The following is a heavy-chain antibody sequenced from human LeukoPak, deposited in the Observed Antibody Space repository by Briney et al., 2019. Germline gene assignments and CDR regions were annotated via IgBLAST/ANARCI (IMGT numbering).Heavy chain of an antibody. Sequence: SETLSLTCTASGDSITNSNYYWGWVRQSPGRGLEWLGNIFYNGGPYYNPSFKSRVAISVDTSKKHFSLTLNAVTAADTAVYYCASYSGTYSAFEIWGQGTPVTVSS. V-gene: IGHV4-39*07. CDR1: GDSITNSNYY. CDR3: ASYSGTYSAFEI. J-gene: IGHJ3*02. CDR2: IFYNGGP. D-gene: IGHD1-26*01.